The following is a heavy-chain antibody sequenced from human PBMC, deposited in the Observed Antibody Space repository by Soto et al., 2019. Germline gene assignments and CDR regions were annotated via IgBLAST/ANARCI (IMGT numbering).Heavy chain of an antibody. D-gene: IGHD3-10*01. CDR1: GDSISSGDYY. Sequence: SETLSLTCTVSGDSISSGDYYWSWIRQHPGKGLEWIGCIYYRGYTSYNPSPKSRLTISIDTSENQFSLRLSSVTAADTAVYYCARDGPYGSGSYYSTAWFDPWGQGTLVTVSS. J-gene: IGHJ5*02. CDR2: IYYRGYT. CDR3: ARDGPYGSGSYYSTAWFDP. V-gene: IGHV4-31*03.